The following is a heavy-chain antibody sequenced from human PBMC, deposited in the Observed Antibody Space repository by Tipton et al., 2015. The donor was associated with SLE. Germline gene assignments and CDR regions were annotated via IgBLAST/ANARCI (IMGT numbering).Heavy chain of an antibody. V-gene: IGHV3-33*01. CDR1: GFTFSTHG. D-gene: IGHD6-19*01. J-gene: IGHJ3*02. CDR2: IWFDGNSE. Sequence: SLRLSCAASGFTFSTHGMHWVRQAPGKGLEWVAVIWFDGNSESYADSVKGRFTISRDNSRSTVYLQMNSLRAEDTSVYYCARDQGSIAVAGAEYAFDIWGQGTMVTVSS. CDR3: ARDQGSIAVAGAEYAFDI.